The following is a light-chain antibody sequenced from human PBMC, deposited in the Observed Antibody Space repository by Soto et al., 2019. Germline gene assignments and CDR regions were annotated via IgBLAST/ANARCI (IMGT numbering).Light chain of an antibody. CDR2: RNN. CDR3: AAWADSLSGVV. V-gene: IGLV1-47*01. Sequence: QSVLTQPPSASGTPGQRVTISCSGSSSNIGSNFIYWYQQLPGTAPKLLIYRNNERPSGVPDRFSGSKSGTSASLAISGLRSEDEADYHCAAWADSLSGVVFGGGTQLTVL. CDR1: SSNIGSNF. J-gene: IGLJ2*01.